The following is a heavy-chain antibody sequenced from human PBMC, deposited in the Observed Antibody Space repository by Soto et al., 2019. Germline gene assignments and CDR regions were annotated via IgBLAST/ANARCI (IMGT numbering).Heavy chain of an antibody. CDR1: GGSISSYY. V-gene: IGHV4-59*08. CDR2: IYYSGST. D-gene: IGHD3-3*01. Sequence: PSETLTLTCTVSGGSISSYYWSWIRQPPGKGLEWIGYIYYSGSTNYNPSLKSRVTISVDTSKNQFSLKLSSVTAADTAVYYCARTRDFWSGYYPLDYWGQGTLVTVSS. CDR3: ARTRDFWSGYYPLDY. J-gene: IGHJ4*02.